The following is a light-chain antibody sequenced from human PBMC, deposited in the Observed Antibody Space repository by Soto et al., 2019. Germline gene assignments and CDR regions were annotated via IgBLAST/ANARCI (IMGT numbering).Light chain of an antibody. CDR2: DVS. CDR1: QSISSW. Sequence: GDRVTITCRASQSISSWLAWYQQKPGKAPKLLIYDVSSLESGVPSRFSGSGSGTEFTLTISNLQPDDFATYYCQQYNSYPWTFGQGTKVDIK. CDR3: QQYNSYPWT. V-gene: IGKV1-5*01. J-gene: IGKJ1*01.